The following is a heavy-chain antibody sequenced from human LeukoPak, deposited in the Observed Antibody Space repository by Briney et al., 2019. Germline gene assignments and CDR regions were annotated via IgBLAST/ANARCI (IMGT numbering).Heavy chain of an antibody. CDR1: GGTLSRYA. Sequence: SVKFSCKASGGTLSRYAISWVRQAPGQGLEWTGGILPIIGTANYAKKFQGRVTITADESTSTAYMELSSLRSEDTAVYYCATSRIAVAGTGLDYWGQGTLVTVSS. CDR3: ATSRIAVAGTGLDY. D-gene: IGHD6-19*01. V-gene: IGHV1-69*13. CDR2: ILPIIGTA. J-gene: IGHJ4*02.